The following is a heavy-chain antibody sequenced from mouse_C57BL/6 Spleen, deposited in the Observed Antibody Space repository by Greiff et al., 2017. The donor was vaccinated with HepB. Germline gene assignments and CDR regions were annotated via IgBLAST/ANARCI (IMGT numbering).Heavy chain of an antibody. Sequence: QVQLQQSGAELVRPGTSVKMSCKASGYTFTNYWIGWAKQRPGHGLEWIGDIYPGGGYTNYNEKFKGKATLTADKSSSTAYMQFSSLTSEVAAIYYCAREGGYGYAMDYWGQGTSVTVSS. D-gene: IGHD2-2*01. CDR3: AREGGYGYAMDY. CDR2: IYPGGGYT. J-gene: IGHJ4*01. CDR1: GYTFTNYW. V-gene: IGHV1-63*01.